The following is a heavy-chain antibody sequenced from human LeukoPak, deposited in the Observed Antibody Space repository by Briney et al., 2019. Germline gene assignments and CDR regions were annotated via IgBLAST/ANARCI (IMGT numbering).Heavy chain of an antibody. V-gene: IGHV3-66*01. D-gene: IGHD6-19*01. J-gene: IGHJ3*01. CDR2: IYSGGTT. CDR3: ARRYPYSRAWHPSAFDV. Sequence: PGGALRLSCAASAFTVSSNYMSWVRQAPGKGLEWVSIIYSGGTTYYADSVKGRFTISRDNSKNTLYLQMNSLRAEDTAVYYCARRYPYSRAWHPSAFDVWGQGTMVTVSS. CDR1: AFTVSSNY.